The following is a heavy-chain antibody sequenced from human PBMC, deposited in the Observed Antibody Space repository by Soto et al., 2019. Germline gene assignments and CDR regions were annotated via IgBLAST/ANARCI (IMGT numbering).Heavy chain of an antibody. CDR3: AKSDVVVVVAATLVH. CDR1: GFTFSSYA. V-gene: IGHV3-23*01. CDR2: ISGSGDST. Sequence: EVQLLESGGGLVQPGGSLRLSCAASGFTFSSYAMNWVRQAPGKGLEWVSAISGSGDSTFYADSVKGRFTISKDNSTNPLYLQMNSLRDEDTAVYYCAKSDVVVVVAATLVHWGQGTLVTVSS. J-gene: IGHJ4*02. D-gene: IGHD2-15*01.